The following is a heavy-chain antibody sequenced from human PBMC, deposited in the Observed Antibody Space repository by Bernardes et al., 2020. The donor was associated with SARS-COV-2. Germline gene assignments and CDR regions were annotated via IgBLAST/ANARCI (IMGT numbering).Heavy chain of an antibody. CDR2: VYSSGNT. Sequence: SETLSLTCTVSGGSMRGSYWSWMRQPAGKGLEWIGHVYSSGNTKYSHSLKSRVTMSVDTSKSQFSLQLSSVTAADTAVYYLARDDASNNWFDPWGPGTLVTVSS. V-gene: IGHV4-4*07. D-gene: IGHD2-2*01. CDR1: GGSMRGSY. J-gene: IGHJ5*02. CDR3: ARDDASNNWFDP.